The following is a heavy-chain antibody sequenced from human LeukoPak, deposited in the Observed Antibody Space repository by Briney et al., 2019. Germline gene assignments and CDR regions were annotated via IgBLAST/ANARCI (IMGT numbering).Heavy chain of an antibody. J-gene: IGHJ5*02. D-gene: IGHD2-21*02. CDR3: ARGPSPAYCGGDCYSRFDP. CDR1: GGSISSYY. V-gene: IGHV4-59*01. CDR2: IYYSGST. Sequence: SETLSLTCTVSGGSISSYYWSWIRQPPGKGLEWIGYIYYSGSTNYNPSLKSRVTISVDTSKNQFSLKLSSVTAADTAVYYCARGPSPAYCGGDCYSRFDPWGQGTLVTASS.